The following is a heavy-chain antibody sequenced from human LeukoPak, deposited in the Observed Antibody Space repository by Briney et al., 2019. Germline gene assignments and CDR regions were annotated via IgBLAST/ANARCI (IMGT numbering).Heavy chain of an antibody. CDR2: MNPNSSNT. J-gene: IGHJ4*02. Sequence: ASVKVSCKASGYTFTSYDINWVRQATGQGLEWMGWMNPNSSNTGYAQKFQGRVTITGNTSISTAYMELSSLRSEDTAVYYCARGLRQYGGNWDYWGQGTLVTVSS. V-gene: IGHV1-8*03. CDR1: GYTFTSYD. D-gene: IGHD4-23*01. CDR3: ARGLRQYGGNWDY.